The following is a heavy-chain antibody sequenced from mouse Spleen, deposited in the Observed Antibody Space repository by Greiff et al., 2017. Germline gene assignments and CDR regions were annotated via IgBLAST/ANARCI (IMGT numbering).Heavy chain of an antibody. CDR2: INPSSGYT. V-gene: IGHV1-4*01. D-gene: IGHD2-14*01. Sequence: VQLQESGAELARPGASVKMSCKASGYTFTSYTMHWVKQRPGQGLEWIGYINPSSGYTKYNQKFKDKATLTADKSSSTAYMRLSSLTSEDSAVYYCARGNRSYAMGYWGQGTSVTVSS. CDR1: GYTFTSYT. CDR3: ARGNRSYAMGY. J-gene: IGHJ4*01.